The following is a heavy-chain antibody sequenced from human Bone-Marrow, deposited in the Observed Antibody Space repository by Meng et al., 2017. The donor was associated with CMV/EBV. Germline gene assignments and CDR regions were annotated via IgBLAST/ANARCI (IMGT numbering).Heavy chain of an antibody. J-gene: IGHJ6*02. CDR2: ISSSGSTI. CDR3: ARMSMVYYYYGMDV. V-gene: IGHV3-11*04. D-gene: IGHD3-10*01. CDR1: GFTFSDYY. Sequence: GGSLRLSCVASGFTFSDYYMSWIRQAPGKGLEWVSYISSSGSTIYYADSVKGRFTISRDNAKNSLYLHMNSLRAEDTAVYYCARMSMVYYYYGMDVWGQGTTVTVSS.